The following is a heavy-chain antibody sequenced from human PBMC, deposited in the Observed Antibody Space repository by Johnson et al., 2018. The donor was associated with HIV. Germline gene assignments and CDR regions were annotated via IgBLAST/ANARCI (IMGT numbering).Heavy chain of an antibody. D-gene: IGHD1-26*01. V-gene: IGHV3-20*04. J-gene: IGHJ3*02. CDR3: ARDSGSYYSDAFDI. CDR2: INWNGGNI. Sequence: VQLVESGGGLVQPGGSLRLSCVVSGFTFANFGMSWVRQVPGKGLEWVSGINWNGGNIDYVDCVKGRFIISRDNAKNSLYLQMNSLRAEDTAFYYCARDSGSYYSDAFDICGQGTMVTVSS. CDR1: GFTFANFG.